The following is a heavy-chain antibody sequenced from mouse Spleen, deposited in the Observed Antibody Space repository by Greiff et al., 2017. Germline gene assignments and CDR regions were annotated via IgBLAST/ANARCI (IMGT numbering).Heavy chain of an antibody. D-gene: IGHD2-14*01. CDR2: IRNKANNHAT. Sequence: EVKLMESGGGLVQPGGSMKLSCAASGFTFSDAWMDWVRQSPEKGLEWVAEIRNKANNHATYYAESVKGRFTISRDDSKSSVYLQMNSLRAEDTGIYYCTSSCHYRYPWFAYWGQGTLVTVSA. CDR3: TSSCHYRYPWFAY. J-gene: IGHJ3*01. CDR1: GFTFSDAW. V-gene: IGHV6-6*01.